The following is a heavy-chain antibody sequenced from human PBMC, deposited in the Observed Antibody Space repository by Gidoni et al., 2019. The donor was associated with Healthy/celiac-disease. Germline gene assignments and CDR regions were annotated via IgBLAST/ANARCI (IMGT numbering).Heavy chain of an antibody. Sequence: AASGFTFSNAWMSWVRQAPGKGLEWVGRIKSKTDGGTTDYAAPVKGRFTISRDDSKNTLYLQMNSLKTEDTAVYYCTTDLNSGYALGFDYWGQGTLVTVSS. V-gene: IGHV3-15*01. CDR2: IKSKTDGGTT. D-gene: IGHD5-12*01. J-gene: IGHJ4*02. CDR1: GFTFSNAW. CDR3: TTDLNSGYALGFDY.